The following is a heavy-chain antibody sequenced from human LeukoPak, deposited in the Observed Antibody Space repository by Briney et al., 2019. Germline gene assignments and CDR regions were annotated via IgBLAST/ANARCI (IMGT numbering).Heavy chain of an antibody. J-gene: IGHJ4*02. V-gene: IGHV3-23*01. CDR2: ISGSGGST. Sequence: GGSLRLSCAASGFTFSSYAMSWVRQAPGKGLEWVSAISGSGGSTYYADSVKGRFTISRDNSKNTLYLQMNSLRAEDTAVYYCAKDRVSSWYPLYYFDYWGQGTLVTVSS. D-gene: IGHD6-13*01. CDR1: GFTFSSYA. CDR3: AKDRVSSWYPLYYFDY.